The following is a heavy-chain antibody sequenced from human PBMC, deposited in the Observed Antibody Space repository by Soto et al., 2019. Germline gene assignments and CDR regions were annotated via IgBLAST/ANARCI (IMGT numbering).Heavy chain of an antibody. CDR1: GGSFSGYY. J-gene: IGHJ5*02. CDR3: ARARATFGVVSNWFDP. D-gene: IGHD3-3*01. V-gene: IGHV4-34*01. CDR2: INHSGST. Sequence: QVQLQQWGAGLLKPSETLSLTCAVYGGSFSGYYWSWIRQPPGKGLEWIGEINHSGSTNYNPSLKSRVTISVDTSKNQFSLKLSSVTAADTAVYYCARARATFGVVSNWFDPWGQGTLVTVSS.